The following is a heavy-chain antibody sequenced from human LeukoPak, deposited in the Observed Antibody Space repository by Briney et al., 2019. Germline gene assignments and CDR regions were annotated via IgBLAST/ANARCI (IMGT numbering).Heavy chain of an antibody. CDR1: GYTFSTYS. D-gene: IGHD2-8*01. CDR3: ARYVYSKCYFDY. CDR2: ISSSSRYI. J-gene: IGHJ4*02. Sequence: PGGPLRLSLAASGYTFSTYSMNWVRQAPGKGLEWVSSISSSSRYIYYADSVKGRFSIARDNAKISLYLQMNSLRAEDTAVYFCARYVYSKCYFDYWGQGTLVTVSS. V-gene: IGHV3-21*01.